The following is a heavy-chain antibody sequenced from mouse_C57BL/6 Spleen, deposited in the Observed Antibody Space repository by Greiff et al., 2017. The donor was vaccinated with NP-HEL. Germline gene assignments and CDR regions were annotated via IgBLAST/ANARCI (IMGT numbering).Heavy chain of an antibody. D-gene: IGHD4-1*01. Sequence: QVQLQQSGAELVRPGASVTLSCKASGYTFTDYEMHWVKQTPVHGLEWIGAIDPETGGTAYNQKFKGKAILTADKSSSTAYMELRSLTSEDSAVYYCTRRDGTGAMDYWGQGTSVTVSS. CDR2: IDPETGGT. V-gene: IGHV1-15*01. J-gene: IGHJ4*01. CDR1: GYTFTDYE. CDR3: TRRDGTGAMDY.